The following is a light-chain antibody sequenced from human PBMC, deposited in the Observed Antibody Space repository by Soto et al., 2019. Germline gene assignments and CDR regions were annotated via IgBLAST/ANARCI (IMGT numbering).Light chain of an antibody. Sequence: EIVMTQSPGTLSVSPGERATLSCRASQSVSHNLAWYQQKPGQAPRLLFYGASTRATGIPARFSGSGSGTDFTLTISSLQSEDFAVYYCQQSNNWPYTFGQGTKLEIK. CDR2: GAS. V-gene: IGKV3-15*01. CDR1: QSVSHN. CDR3: QQSNNWPYT. J-gene: IGKJ2*01.